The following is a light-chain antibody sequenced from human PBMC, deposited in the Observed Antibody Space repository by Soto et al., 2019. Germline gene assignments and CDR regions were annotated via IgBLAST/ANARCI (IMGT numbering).Light chain of an antibody. CDR1: LSINNW. CDR2: RAS. Sequence: DIQMTQSPSTLSAPVGDRVTITCRASLSINNWLAWYQQKPGKAPKLLIYRASSLENGVPSRFSGRGSGTDFIFAITSLQPDDFATYYCQQYSSDSAFGQGTKVEIK. J-gene: IGKJ1*01. CDR3: QQYSSDSA. V-gene: IGKV1-5*03.